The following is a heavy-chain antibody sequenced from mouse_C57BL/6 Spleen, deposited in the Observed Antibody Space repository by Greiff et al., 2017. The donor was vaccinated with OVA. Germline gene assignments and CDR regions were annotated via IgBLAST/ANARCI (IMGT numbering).Heavy chain of an antibody. CDR1: GFTFSDYG. CDR3: ARLEIITGTDWYFDV. CDR2: ISSGSSTI. D-gene: IGHD4-1*01. Sequence: EVMLVESGGGLVKPGGSLKLSCAASGFTFSDYGMHWVRQAPEKGLEWVAYISSGSSTIYYADTVKGRFTISRDNAKNTLFLQMTSLRSEDTAMYYCARLEIITGTDWYFDVWGTGTTVTVSS. J-gene: IGHJ1*03. V-gene: IGHV5-17*01.